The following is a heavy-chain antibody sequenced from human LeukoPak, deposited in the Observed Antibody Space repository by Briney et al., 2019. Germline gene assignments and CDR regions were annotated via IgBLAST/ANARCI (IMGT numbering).Heavy chain of an antibody. CDR2: MNQDGSGK. CDR1: GFTFSSYW. Sequence: GGSLGLSCAASGFTFSSYWMSWVRQAPGKGLEWVANMNQDGSGKYYVDSVKGRFTISRDNAENSLYLQMNSLRAEDTAVYYCARDDSGPDYWGQGTLVTVSS. D-gene: IGHD6-19*01. CDR3: ARDDSGPDY. V-gene: IGHV3-7*01. J-gene: IGHJ4*02.